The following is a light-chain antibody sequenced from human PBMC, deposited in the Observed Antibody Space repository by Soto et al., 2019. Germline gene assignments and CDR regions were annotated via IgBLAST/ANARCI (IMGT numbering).Light chain of an antibody. CDR1: QDIDNY. V-gene: IGKV1-33*01. CDR2: AAS. Sequence: DIQMTQSPSSLSASVGDRVTITCQASQDIDNYVNWYQQKPGKAPKLLIHAASNLETGVPSRFSGSGSGTAFSFTSSTLQPEALATYYCQKYDSLVTFGQGTRLEMK. CDR3: QKYDSLVT. J-gene: IGKJ5*01.